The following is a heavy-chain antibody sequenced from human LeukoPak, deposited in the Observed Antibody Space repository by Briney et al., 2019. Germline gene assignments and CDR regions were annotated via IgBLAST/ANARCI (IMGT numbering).Heavy chain of an antibody. V-gene: IGHV3-21*06. CDR3: ARDYPNDCSSRSCPSPFDY. J-gene: IGHJ4*02. Sequence: GALKLSCVASGFPFRRYSMRWVRQAPGKGLEGVSSITLCNSISYADSVRGRFTISRVNAWNSVFLQMNSLRAEDTATYYCARDYPNDCSSRSCPSPFDYWGPGILVTVSP. CDR2: ITLCNSI. D-gene: IGHD2-2*01. CDR1: GFPFRRYS.